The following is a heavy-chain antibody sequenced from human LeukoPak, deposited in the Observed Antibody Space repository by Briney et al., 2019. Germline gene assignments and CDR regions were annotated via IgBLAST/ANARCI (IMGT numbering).Heavy chain of an antibody. CDR1: GGSFSGYY. CDR2: INHSGST. CDR3: ARLQRRMVRGVPARDY. D-gene: IGHD3-10*01. Sequence: SETLSLTCAVYGGSFSGYYWSWICQPPGKGLEWIGEINHSGSTNYNPSLKSRVTISVDTSKNQFSLKLSSVTAADTAVYYCARLQRRMVRGVPARDYWGQGTLVTVSS. J-gene: IGHJ4*02. V-gene: IGHV4-34*01.